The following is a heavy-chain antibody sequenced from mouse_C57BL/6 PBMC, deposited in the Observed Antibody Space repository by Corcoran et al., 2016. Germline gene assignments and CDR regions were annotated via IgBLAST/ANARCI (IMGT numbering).Heavy chain of an antibody. CDR1: GYTFTTYG. V-gene: IGHV9-3*01. CDR3: AREETAQAPWFAY. J-gene: IGHJ3*01. Sequence: QIQLVQSGPELKKPGETVKISCKASGYTFTTYGMSWVKQAPGKGLKWMGWINTYSGVPTYADDFKGRFAFSLETSASTAYLQINNLKNEDTATYFCAREETAQAPWFAYWGQGTLVTVSA. D-gene: IGHD3-2*02. CDR2: INTYSGVP.